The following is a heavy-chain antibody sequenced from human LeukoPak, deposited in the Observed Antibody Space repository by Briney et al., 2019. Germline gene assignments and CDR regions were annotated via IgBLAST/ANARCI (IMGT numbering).Heavy chain of an antibody. V-gene: IGHV4-39*07. D-gene: IGHD2-21*02. CDR2: IYYSGST. J-gene: IGHJ4*02. CDR3: ATALRSGFRVVTMYFEN. Sequence: SETLSLTCTVSGGSISSSSYYWGWIRQPPGKGLEWIGSIYYSGSTYYNPSLKSRVTISVDTSKNQFSLKLSSVTAADTAMYYCATALRSGFRVVTMYFENWGQGTPVTVSS. CDR1: GGSISSSSYY.